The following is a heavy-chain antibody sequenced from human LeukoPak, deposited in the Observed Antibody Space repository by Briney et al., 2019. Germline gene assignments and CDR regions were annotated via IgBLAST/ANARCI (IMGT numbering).Heavy chain of an antibody. Sequence: SETLSLTCTVSGYSISSGYYWGWIRHPPGKGLEWIGQIYHSGSTYYNPSLKSRVTISVDTSKNQFSLKLTSVTAADTAVYYCVSAKFLVRGVSWFDPWGQGTLVTVSS. V-gene: IGHV4-38-2*02. D-gene: IGHD3-10*01. CDR2: IYHSGST. CDR3: VSAKFLVRGVSWFDP. J-gene: IGHJ5*02. CDR1: GYSISSGYY.